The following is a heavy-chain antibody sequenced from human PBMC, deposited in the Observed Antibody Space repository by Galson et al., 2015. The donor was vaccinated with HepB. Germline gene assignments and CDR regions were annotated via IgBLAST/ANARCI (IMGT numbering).Heavy chain of an antibody. J-gene: IGHJ4*02. CDR2: TRNKANSYTT. CDR1: GFTFSDYY. V-gene: IGHV3-72*01. CDR3: ARAAYCSGGSCWGFDY. Sequence: SLRLSCAASGFTFSDYYMDWVRQAPGKGLEWVGRTRNKANSYTTEYAASVKGRITISRDESYNSLYLQMNSLQTEDTAVYYCARAAYCSGGSCWGFDYWGQGTLVTVSS. D-gene: IGHD2-15*01.